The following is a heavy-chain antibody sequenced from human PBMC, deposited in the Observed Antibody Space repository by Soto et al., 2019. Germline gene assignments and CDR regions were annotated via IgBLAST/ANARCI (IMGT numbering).Heavy chain of an antibody. V-gene: IGHV4-59*01. CDR3: ARGDGIQLGSLAGRYYYHKMDV. D-gene: IGHD1-1*01. CDR2: IYYSGTA. J-gene: IGHJ6*02. CDR1: GGSISTYY. Sequence: SETLSLTCTVSGGSISTYYWSWVRQPPGKELEWIGYIYYSGTATYNPSLRSRVTISVDTSKNQFSLRLSSVTASDTAVYYCARGDGIQLGSLAGRYYYHKMDVWGQGTTVTVSS.